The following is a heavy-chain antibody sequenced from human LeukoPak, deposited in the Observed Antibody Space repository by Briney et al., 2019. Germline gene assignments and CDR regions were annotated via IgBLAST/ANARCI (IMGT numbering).Heavy chain of an antibody. CDR1: GFTFSDYY. V-gene: IGHV3-11*04. Sequence: GGSLRLSCAASGFTFSDYYMSWIRQAPGKGLEWVSYISSSSSTIYYADSVKGRFTISRDNAENSLYLQMNSLRAEDTAVYYCARDGITIFGVVTWWGQGTLVTVSS. D-gene: IGHD3-3*01. J-gene: IGHJ4*02. CDR2: ISSSSSTI. CDR3: ARDGITIFGVVTW.